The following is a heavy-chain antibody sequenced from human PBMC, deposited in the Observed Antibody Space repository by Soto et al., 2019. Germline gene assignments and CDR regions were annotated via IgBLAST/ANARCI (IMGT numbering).Heavy chain of an antibody. CDR1: GGSISSYY. V-gene: IGHV4-59*01. J-gene: IGHJ6*03. CDR3: ARYDYPPRYYYMHV. CDR2: IYYSGST. D-gene: IGHD5-12*01. Sequence: SETLSLTCTVSGGSISSYYWSWIRQPPGKGLEWIGYIYYSGSTNYNPSLKSRVTISVDTSKNQFSLKLSSVTAADTAVYYCARYDYPPRYYYMHVPGKGTTVTGSS.